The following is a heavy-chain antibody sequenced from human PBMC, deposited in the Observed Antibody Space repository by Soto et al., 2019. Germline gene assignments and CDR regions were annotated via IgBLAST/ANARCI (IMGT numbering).Heavy chain of an antibody. V-gene: IGHV3-23*01. CDR1: GFTFSTYA. CDR3: AKGQQLINYNYYGLDV. Sequence: SGGSLRLSCAASGFTFSTYAMNWVRQAPGQGLEWVSTITASGITYQAESVQGRFTLSRDNSKNTLSLQMNSLRAEDTAVYYCAKGQQLINYNYYGLDVCGQGPTVTVSS. D-gene: IGHD3-10*01. J-gene: IGHJ6*02. CDR2: ITASGIT.